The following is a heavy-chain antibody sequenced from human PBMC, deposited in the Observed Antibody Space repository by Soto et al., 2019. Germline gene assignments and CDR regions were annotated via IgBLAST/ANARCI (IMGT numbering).Heavy chain of an antibody. Sequence: EVQLVESGGGLVQPGGSLRLSCAASGFTFSTFWMRWVRQAPGKGLDWVANIKEYGTEKYYLDSVRGRFTISRDSTKNSLYLQMHSRRVEDTAVYYCARDVRLPAHFGSWGQGTLGTVSS. CDR1: GFTFSTFW. V-gene: IGHV3-7*03. CDR2: IKEYGTEK. D-gene: IGHD2-2*01. J-gene: IGHJ4*02. CDR3: ARDVRLPAHFGS.